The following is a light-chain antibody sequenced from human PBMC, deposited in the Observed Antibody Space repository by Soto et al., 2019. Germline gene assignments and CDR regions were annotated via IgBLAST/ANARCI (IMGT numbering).Light chain of an antibody. Sequence: QSALTQPASVSGSPGQSITISCTGTSSDVGGYNYVSWYQQHPGKAPKLMIYEVSKRPSGVPDRFSGSKSGNTASLTVSGLRAEDEADYYCSSYAGSNNFVFGTGTKVTVL. CDR1: SSDVGGYNY. CDR3: SSYAGSNNFV. CDR2: EVS. J-gene: IGLJ1*01. V-gene: IGLV2-8*01.